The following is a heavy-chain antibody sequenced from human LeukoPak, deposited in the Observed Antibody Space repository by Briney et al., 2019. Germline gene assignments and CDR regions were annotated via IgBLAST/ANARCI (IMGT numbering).Heavy chain of an antibody. CDR1: GGSISSYY. J-gene: IGHJ3*02. V-gene: IGHV4-4*07. CDR3: ARDLGYCSSTSCYLDAFDI. CDR2: IYSSGST. Sequence: SETLSLTCTVSGGSISSYYWSWIRQPAGKGLEWIGRIYSSGSTNYNPSLKSRVTMSLDKSKNQFSLKLSSVTAADTAVYYCARDLGYCSSTSCYLDAFDIWGQGTMVTVSS. D-gene: IGHD2-2*01.